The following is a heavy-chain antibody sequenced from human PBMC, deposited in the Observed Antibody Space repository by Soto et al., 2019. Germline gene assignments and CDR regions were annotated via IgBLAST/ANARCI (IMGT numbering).Heavy chain of an antibody. Sequence: QVQLVQSGAEVKKPGASVKVSCKASGYTFTSYDINWVRQATGQGLEWMGWMNPNSGNTAYAQKFQGRVTMTRNTSISTAYMELSSLSSHDTAFYSSARSVVGGNLPNWGQGTLVTVSS. CDR3: ARSVVGGNLPN. V-gene: IGHV1-8*01. CDR2: MNPNSGNT. CDR1: GYTFTSYD. D-gene: IGHD1-26*01. J-gene: IGHJ4*02.